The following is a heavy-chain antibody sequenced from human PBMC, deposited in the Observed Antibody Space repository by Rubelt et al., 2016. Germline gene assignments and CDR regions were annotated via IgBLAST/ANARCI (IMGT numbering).Heavy chain of an antibody. D-gene: IGHD6-6*01. Sequence: KASGGTFSSYAISWVRQAPGQGLEWMGRIIPILGIANYAQKFQGRVTITADKSTSTAYMELSSLRSEDTAVYYCASEIAARPIDYWGQGTLVTVSS. CDR3: ASEIAARPIDY. V-gene: IGHV1-69*04. CDR2: IIPILGIA. J-gene: IGHJ4*02. CDR1: GGTFSSYA.